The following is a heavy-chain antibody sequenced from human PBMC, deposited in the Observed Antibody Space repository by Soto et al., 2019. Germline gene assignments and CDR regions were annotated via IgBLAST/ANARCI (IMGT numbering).Heavy chain of an antibody. CDR2: INPNSGGT. CDR3: AREAPRYSSSREEAFDI. Sequence: ASVKVSCKASGYTFTGYYMHWVRQAPGQGLEWMGWINPNSGGTNYAQKFQGWVTMTRDTSISTAYMELSRLRADDTAVYYCAREAPRYSSSREEAFDIWGQGTMVTVSS. D-gene: IGHD6-13*01. J-gene: IGHJ3*02. CDR1: GYTFTGYY. V-gene: IGHV1-2*04.